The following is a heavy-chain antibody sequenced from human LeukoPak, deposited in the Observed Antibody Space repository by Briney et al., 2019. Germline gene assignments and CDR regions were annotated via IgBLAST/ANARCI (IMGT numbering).Heavy chain of an antibody. Sequence: GGSLRLSCAASGFTFSSYAMSWVRQAPGKGLEWASAISGSGGSTYYADSVKGRFTISRDNSKNTLYLQMNSLRAEDTAVYYCAIMAGGNDFWSESPGRFDPWGQGTLVTVSS. CDR1: GFTFSSYA. CDR3: AIMAGGNDFWSESPGRFDP. J-gene: IGHJ5*02. CDR2: ISGSGGST. V-gene: IGHV3-23*01. D-gene: IGHD3-3*01.